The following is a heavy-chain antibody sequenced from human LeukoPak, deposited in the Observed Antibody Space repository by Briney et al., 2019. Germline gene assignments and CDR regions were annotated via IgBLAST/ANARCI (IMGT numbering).Heavy chain of an antibody. CDR2: ISGGGTYT. CDR3: AKEYCNGACSEDFFDY. J-gene: IGHJ4*02. D-gene: IGHD2-21*02. V-gene: IGHV3-23*01. Sequence: SGGSLRLSCAASGFTFSSYAMSWVRRAPGKGLDWVSTISGGGTYTYYADSVKGRFTISRDNSKNPLYLQMNSLRAEDTAVYYCAKEYCNGACSEDFFDYWGQGTLVTVSS. CDR1: GFTFSSYA.